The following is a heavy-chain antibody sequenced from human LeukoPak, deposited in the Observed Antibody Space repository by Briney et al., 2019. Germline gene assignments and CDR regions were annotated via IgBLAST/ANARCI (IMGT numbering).Heavy chain of an antibody. CDR3: ARVGGSGWGSGSYYNGYYYYGMDV. CDR1: GGSISSYY. J-gene: IGHJ6*02. Sequence: SETLSLTCTVSGGSISSYYGSWIRQPPGKGLEWIGYIYYSGSTNYNPSLKSRVTISVDTSKNQFSLKLSSVTAADTAVYYCARVGGSGWGSGSYYNGYYYYGMDVWGQGTTVTVSS. D-gene: IGHD3-10*01. CDR2: IYYSGST. V-gene: IGHV4-59*01.